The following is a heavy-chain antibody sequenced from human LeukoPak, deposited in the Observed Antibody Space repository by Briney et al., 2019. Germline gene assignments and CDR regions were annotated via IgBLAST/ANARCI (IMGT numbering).Heavy chain of an antibody. Sequence: SGTLSLTCAVSGGSISSSNWWSWVRQPPGKGLEWIGEIYHSGSTHYNPSLKRRVIISVDKSKNQFSLKLSSVTAADTAVYYCASLDSSGYANTFMDVWGKGTTVTVSS. CDR1: GGSISSSNW. CDR2: IYHSGST. J-gene: IGHJ6*03. D-gene: IGHD3-22*01. CDR3: ASLDSSGYANTFMDV. V-gene: IGHV4-4*02.